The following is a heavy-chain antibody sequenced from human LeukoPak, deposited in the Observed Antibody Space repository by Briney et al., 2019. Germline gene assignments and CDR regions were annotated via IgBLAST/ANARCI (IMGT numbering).Heavy chain of an antibody. D-gene: IGHD6-13*01. J-gene: IGHJ5*02. CDR2: IYYSGST. CDR3: AREHHPSIAAAVFWFDP. Sequence: SETLSLTCTVSGGSISSYYWSWIRQPPGKGLEWIGYIYYSGSTNYNPSLKSRVTISVDTSKNQFSLKLSSVTAADTAVYYCAREHHPSIAAAVFWFDPWGQGTLVTVSS. CDR1: GGSISSYY. V-gene: IGHV4-59*01.